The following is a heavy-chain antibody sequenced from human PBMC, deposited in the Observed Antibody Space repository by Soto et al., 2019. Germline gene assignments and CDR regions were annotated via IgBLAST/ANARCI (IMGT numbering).Heavy chain of an antibody. D-gene: IGHD2-2*01. Sequence: QVQLVQSGAEVKKPGASVKVSCKASGYTFTSYGISWVRQAPGQGLEWMGWISAYNGNTNYAQKLQGRVTMTTDTSTSTAYMELRSLRSDDTAVYYCARDIVVVQVQGYYYYYMDVWGKGTTVTVSS. J-gene: IGHJ6*03. CDR1: GYTFTSYG. V-gene: IGHV1-18*01. CDR2: ISAYNGNT. CDR3: ARDIVVVQVQGYYYYYMDV.